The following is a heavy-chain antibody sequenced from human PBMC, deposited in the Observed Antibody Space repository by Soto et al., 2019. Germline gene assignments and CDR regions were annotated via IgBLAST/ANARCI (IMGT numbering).Heavy chain of an antibody. CDR2: ISAYNGNT. J-gene: IGHJ4*02. CDR3: ARAPGKWLRPVPFDY. D-gene: IGHD5-12*01. V-gene: IGHV1-18*01. CDR1: GYTFTSYG. Sequence: ASVKVSCKASGYTFTSYGISWVRQAPGQGLEWMGWISAYNGNTNYAQKLQGRVTMTTDTSTSTAYMELRSLRSDDTAVYYCARAPGKWLRPVPFDYWGQGTLVTVSS.